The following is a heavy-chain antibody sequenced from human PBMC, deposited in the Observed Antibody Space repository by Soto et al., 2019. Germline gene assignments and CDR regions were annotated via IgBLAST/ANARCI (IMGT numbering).Heavy chain of an antibody. CDR2: IYYSGST. Sequence: KPSETLSLTCTVSGGSISSYYWSWIRQPPGKGLEWIGYIYYSGSTNYNPSLKSRVTISVDTSKNQFSLKLSSVTAADTAVYYCARGFRNGYYDFWSGYWYFDPWGQGTLVTVSS. V-gene: IGHV4-59*01. CDR3: ARGFRNGYYDFWSGYWYFDP. J-gene: IGHJ5*02. D-gene: IGHD3-3*01. CDR1: GGSISSYY.